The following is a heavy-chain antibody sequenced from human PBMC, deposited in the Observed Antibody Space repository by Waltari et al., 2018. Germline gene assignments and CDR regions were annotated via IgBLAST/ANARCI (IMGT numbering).Heavy chain of an antibody. CDR2: IIPLFGTT. CDR3: ARDVHGGKSD. J-gene: IGHJ4*02. V-gene: IGHV1-69*01. Sequence: QVQLVQSGAEVQKPGSSVKLSCQTSGGSFSRSPISWVRQVPGQGLEWMGGIIPLFGTTNYSQNFQGRVTITADASTSTAYMELTSLKSEDTAVYYCARDVHGGKSDWGQGTLVTVSS. D-gene: IGHD2-15*01. CDR1: GGSFSRSP.